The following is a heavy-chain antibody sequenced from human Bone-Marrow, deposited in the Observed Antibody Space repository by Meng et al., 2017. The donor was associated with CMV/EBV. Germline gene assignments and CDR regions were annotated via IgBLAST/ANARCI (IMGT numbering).Heavy chain of an antibody. CDR1: GFTFSSYA. CDR3: AKCPLRFLETHGMDV. Sequence: GESLKISCAASGFTFSSYAMHWVRQAPGKGLDWVAFIRFDGSNKYYADSVKGRFTISRDISKNSLYLQMNSLRAEDTAVYYCAKCPLRFLETHGMDVWGQGTMVTVSS. D-gene: IGHD3-3*01. J-gene: IGHJ6*02. CDR2: IRFDGSNK. V-gene: IGHV3-30*02.